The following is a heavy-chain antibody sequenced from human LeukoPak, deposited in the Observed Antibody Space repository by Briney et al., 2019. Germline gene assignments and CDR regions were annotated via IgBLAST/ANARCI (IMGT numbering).Heavy chain of an antibody. D-gene: IGHD1-26*01. J-gene: IGHJ3*02. V-gene: IGHV1-69*13. CDR2: IIPIFGTA. CDR1: GGTFSSYA. Sequence: ASVKVSCKASGGTFSSYAISWVRQAPGQGLEWMGGIIPIFGTANYAQKFQGRVTITADESTSTAYMELSSLRSEDTAVYYCARDQGPGEEYSGSYFATDAFDIWGQGTMVTVSS. CDR3: ARDQGPGEEYSGSYFATDAFDI.